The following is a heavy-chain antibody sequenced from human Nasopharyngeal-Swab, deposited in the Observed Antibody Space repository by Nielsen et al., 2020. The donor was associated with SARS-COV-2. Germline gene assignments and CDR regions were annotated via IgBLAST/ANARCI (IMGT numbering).Heavy chain of an antibody. CDR2: INDSGST. Sequence: SDTLSLTCAVYGGFFRGFNWSWIRPPPGKGLEWIWEINDSGSTNYNPFLTSRVTISVDTSKSQFSLKLNSVTAADTAVYYCARGLRKVPIFPASQYYFDYWGQGTLVTVSS. CDR1: GGFFRGFN. CDR3: ARGLRKVPIFPASQYYFDY. J-gene: IGHJ4*02. V-gene: IGHV4-34*01. D-gene: IGHD3-9*01.